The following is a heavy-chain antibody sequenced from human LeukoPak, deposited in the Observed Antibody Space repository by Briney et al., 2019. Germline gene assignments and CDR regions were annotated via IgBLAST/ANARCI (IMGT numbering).Heavy chain of an antibody. V-gene: IGHV3-23*01. J-gene: IGHJ6*04. D-gene: IGHD3-10*01. Sequence: PGGSLRLSCAASGFTFSSYAMSWVRQAPGKGLGWVSATSGSGGSTYYADSVKGRFTISRDNSKNTLYLQMNSLRAEDTAVYYCAKDLVWFGEGKLRDVWGKGTTVTVSS. CDR1: GFTFSSYA. CDR3: AKDLVWFGEGKLRDV. CDR2: TSGSGGST.